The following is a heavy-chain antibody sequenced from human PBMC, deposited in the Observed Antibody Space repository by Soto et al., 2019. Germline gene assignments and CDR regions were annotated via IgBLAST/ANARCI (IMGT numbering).Heavy chain of an antibody. CDR1: GGTFSSYA. V-gene: IGHV1-69*13. CDR3: ARKGYDLAGDYYGMDV. J-gene: IGHJ6*02. D-gene: IGHD3-3*01. Sequence: SVKVSCKASGGTFSSYAISWVRQAPGQGLEWMGGIIPIFGTANYAQKFQGRVTITADESTSTAYMELSSLRSEDTAVYYCARKGYDLAGDYYGMDVWGQGTTVTV. CDR2: IIPIFGTA.